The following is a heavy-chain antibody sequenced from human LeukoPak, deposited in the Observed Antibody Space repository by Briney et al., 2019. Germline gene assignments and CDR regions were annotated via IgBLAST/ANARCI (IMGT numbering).Heavy chain of an antibody. Sequence: PGGSLRLSCAASGFTFSDYYMSWIRQAPGKGLEWVSAISGSGGSTYYADSVKGRFTISRDNSKNTLYLQMNSLRAEDTAVYYCVVVALDEYFQHWGQGTLVTVSS. CDR2: ISGSGGST. CDR3: VVVALDEYFQH. V-gene: IGHV3-23*01. J-gene: IGHJ1*01. D-gene: IGHD2-15*01. CDR1: GFTFSDYY.